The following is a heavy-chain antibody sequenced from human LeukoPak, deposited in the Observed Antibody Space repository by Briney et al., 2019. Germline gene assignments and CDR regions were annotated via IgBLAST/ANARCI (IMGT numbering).Heavy chain of an antibody. Sequence: SETLSLTCTVSGGSISSYYWSWIRQPPGKKLEWIGYIYYSGSTNYNPSLKSRVTISIDTSKNQFSLKLSSVTAADAAVYYCARVILTGVGVVPAANWFDPWGQGPLVTVSS. CDR1: GGSISSYY. J-gene: IGHJ5*02. V-gene: IGHV4-59*01. D-gene: IGHD2-2*01. CDR2: IYYSGST. CDR3: ARVILTGVGVVPAANWFDP.